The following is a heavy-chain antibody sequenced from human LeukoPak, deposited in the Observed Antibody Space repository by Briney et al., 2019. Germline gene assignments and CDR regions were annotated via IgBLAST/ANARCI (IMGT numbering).Heavy chain of an antibody. D-gene: IGHD5-18*01. CDR3: ARDNAPRTAMAYMDV. CDR1: GGTFSRFT. Sequence: GASVKVSCKASGGTFSRFTISWVRQAPGQGLEWMGWINPNSGGTNYAQKFQGRVTMTRDTSISTAYMELSRLRSDDTAVYYCARDNAPRTAMAYMDVWGKGTTVTVSS. CDR2: INPNSGGT. J-gene: IGHJ6*03. V-gene: IGHV1-2*02.